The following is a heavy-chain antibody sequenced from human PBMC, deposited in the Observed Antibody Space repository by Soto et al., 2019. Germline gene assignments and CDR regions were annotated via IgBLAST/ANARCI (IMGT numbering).Heavy chain of an antibody. Sequence: ETLSLTCAVSGGSISSSSYYWGWIRQPPGKGLEWIGSIYYSGSTYYNPSLKSRVTISVDTSKNQFSLKLSSVTAADTAVYYCARRLYYDSSGFEGGGMDVWGQGTTVTVSS. CDR3: ARRLYYDSSGFEGGGMDV. D-gene: IGHD3-22*01. V-gene: IGHV4-39*01. CDR1: GGSISSSSYY. CDR2: IYYSGST. J-gene: IGHJ6*02.